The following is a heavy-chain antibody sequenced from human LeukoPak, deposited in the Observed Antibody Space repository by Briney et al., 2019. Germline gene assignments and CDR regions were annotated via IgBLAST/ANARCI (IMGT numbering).Heavy chain of an antibody. J-gene: IGHJ4*02. V-gene: IGHV3-53*01. D-gene: IGHD3-22*01. Sequence: TGGSLRLSCAASGFTVSSNYMSWVRQAPGKGLEWVSVIYSGGSTYYADSVKGRFTISRDNSKNTLYLQMNSLRAEDTAVYYCARDRDDSSGYEFDYWGQGTLVTVFS. CDR2: IYSGGST. CDR1: GFTVSSNY. CDR3: ARDRDDSSGYEFDY.